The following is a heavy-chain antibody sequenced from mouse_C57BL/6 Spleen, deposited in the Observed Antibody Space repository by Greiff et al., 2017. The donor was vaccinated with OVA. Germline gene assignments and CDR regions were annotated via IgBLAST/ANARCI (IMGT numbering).Heavy chain of an antibody. CDR3: GRGPVQAAVVAEYY. J-gene: IGHJ2*01. Sequence: VQLQQPGAELVKPGASVKLSCKASGYTFTSYWMHWVKQRPGQGLEWIGMIHPNSGSTNYNEKFKSKATLTVDKSSSTAYMQLSSLTSEDSAVYYAGRGPVQAAVVAEYYWGQGTTLTVSS. D-gene: IGHD1-1*01. V-gene: IGHV1-64*01. CDR2: IHPNSGST. CDR1: GYTFTSYW.